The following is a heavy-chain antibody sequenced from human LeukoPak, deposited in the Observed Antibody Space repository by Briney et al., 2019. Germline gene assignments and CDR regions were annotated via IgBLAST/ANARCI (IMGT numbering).Heavy chain of an antibody. J-gene: IGHJ4*02. V-gene: IGHV4-34*01. CDR3: ARLVVGNWNYNSYFDY. CDR2: INHSGST. CDR1: GGSFSGYY. Sequence: PSETLSLTCAVYGGSFSGYYWSWIRQPPGKGLEWIGEINHSGSTNYNPSLKSRVTISVDTSKNQFSLKLSSVTAADTAVYYCARLVVGNWNYNSYFDYWGQGTLVTVSS. D-gene: IGHD1-7*01.